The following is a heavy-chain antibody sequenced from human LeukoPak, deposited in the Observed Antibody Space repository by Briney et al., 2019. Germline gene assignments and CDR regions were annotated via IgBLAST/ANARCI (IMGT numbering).Heavy chain of an antibody. J-gene: IGHJ6*02. V-gene: IGHV1-69*13. Sequence: ASVKVSCKASGGTFSSYAISWVRQAPGQGLEWMGGIIPIVGTANYAQKFQGRVTITADESTSTAYMELSSLRSEDTAVYYCARVSLGNEPGSPQNYYYYGMNVWGQGTTVTVSS. CDR1: GGTFSSYA. CDR2: IIPIVGTA. CDR3: ARVSLGNEPGSPQNYYYYGMNV.